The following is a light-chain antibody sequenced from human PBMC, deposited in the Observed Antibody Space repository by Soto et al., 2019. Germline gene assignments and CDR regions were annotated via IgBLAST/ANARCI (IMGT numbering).Light chain of an antibody. CDR2: GAS. CDR1: QSVSNN. Sequence: EIVMTQSPATLSVSPGERATLSCRANQSVSNNLAWYQQKPGHAPRLLIYGASTRATGLPARFCCSGSGTEFTLTISSLQSEDYAIYYWQQYNHWPPFTFGPGTKVDIK. CDR3: QQYNHWPPFT. V-gene: IGKV3-15*01. J-gene: IGKJ3*01.